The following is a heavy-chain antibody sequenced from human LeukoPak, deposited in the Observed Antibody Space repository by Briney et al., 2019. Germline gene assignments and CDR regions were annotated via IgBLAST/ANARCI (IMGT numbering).Heavy chain of an antibody. Sequence: PSDTPSLTCTVSGGSMSRYYWSWIRQPPGKGLEWIGYIYSGSTNYNPSLKSRVTISVDTSKNQFSLKVSSVTAADTAVYYCARVAPGSCGGSCYALDYWGQGTLVTVSS. J-gene: IGHJ4*02. CDR3: ARVAPGSCGGSCYALDY. V-gene: IGHV4-59*07. D-gene: IGHD2-15*01. CDR2: IYSGST. CDR1: GGSMSRYY.